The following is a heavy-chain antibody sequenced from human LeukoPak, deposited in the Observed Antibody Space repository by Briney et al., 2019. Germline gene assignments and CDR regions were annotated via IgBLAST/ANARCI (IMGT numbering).Heavy chain of an antibody. Sequence: GESLKISCRGSGYRFTNYRIAWVRQMPGEGLEWMGIIYPGDSETTYSPSFQGQVTISVDTSIGTAYLQWSSLKASDTAIYYCARQNDFRLDYWGQGTLVTVSS. CDR1: GYRFTNYR. J-gene: IGHJ4*02. CDR3: ARQNDFRLDY. CDR2: IYPGDSET. V-gene: IGHV5-51*01. D-gene: IGHD3-3*01.